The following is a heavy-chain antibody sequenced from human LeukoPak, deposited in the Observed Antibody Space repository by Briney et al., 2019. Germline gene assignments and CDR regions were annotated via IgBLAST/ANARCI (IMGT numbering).Heavy chain of an antibody. D-gene: IGHD1-26*01. Sequence: GGSLRLSCAASRFTFSSYAMHWVRQAPGKGLEWVAVISYDGSNKYYADSVKGRFTISRDNSKNTVYLQMNSLRTEDTAVYYCARSPGILGTNYFDYWGQGTLVTVSS. CDR2: ISYDGSNK. J-gene: IGHJ4*02. V-gene: IGHV3-30*04. CDR1: RFTFSSYA. CDR3: ARSPGILGTNYFDY.